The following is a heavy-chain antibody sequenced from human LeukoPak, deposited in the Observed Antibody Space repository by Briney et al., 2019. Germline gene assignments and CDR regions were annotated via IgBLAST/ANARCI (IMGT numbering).Heavy chain of an antibody. V-gene: IGHV3-7*01. CDR3: ARDRGDYYDSSGLFYFDY. D-gene: IGHD3-22*01. Sequence: GGSLRLSCAASGFTFSSYWMSWVRQAPGKGLEWVANIKQDGSEKYYVDSVKGRFTISRDNAKNSLYLQMNSLRAEDTAVYYCARDRGDYYDSSGLFYFDYWGQGTLVTVSS. CDR2: IKQDGSEK. CDR1: GFTFSSYW. J-gene: IGHJ4*02.